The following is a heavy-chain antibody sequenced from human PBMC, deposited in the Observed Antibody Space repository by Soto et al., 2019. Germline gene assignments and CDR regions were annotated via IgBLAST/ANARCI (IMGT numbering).Heavy chain of an antibody. V-gene: IGHV4-59*01. CDR3: ARVWGYAFDY. Sequence: QVQLQESGPGLVKPSETLSLTCTVSGGSISSYYGSWIWQPPGKGLEWIGYIYYSGSTNYNPSLKSRVTISVDTSKNQFSLKLSSVTAADTAVYYCARVWGYAFDYWGQGTLVTVSS. CDR1: GGSISSYY. D-gene: IGHD3-16*01. J-gene: IGHJ4*02. CDR2: IYYSGST.